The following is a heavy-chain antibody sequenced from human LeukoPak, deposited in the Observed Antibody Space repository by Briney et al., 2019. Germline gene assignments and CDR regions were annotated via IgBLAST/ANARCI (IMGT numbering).Heavy chain of an antibody. CDR2: MGPTGDT. J-gene: IGHJ3*01. V-gene: IGHV3-23*01. D-gene: IGHD1-26*01. CDR1: GFTFTKFA. CDR3: AKATPYGTTWVGGFDL. Sequence: GGSLRLSCAGSGFTFTKFAMTWVRQAPGKGLEWVSPMGPTGDTYYLDSVKGRFSLSRDVSKSTMSLQMTTLRVDDTAVYFCAKATPYGTTWVGGFDLWGQGTMVTVSS.